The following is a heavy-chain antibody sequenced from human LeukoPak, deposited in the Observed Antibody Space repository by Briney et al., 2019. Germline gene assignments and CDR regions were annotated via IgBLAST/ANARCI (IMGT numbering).Heavy chain of an antibody. CDR3: ARSSDSSSLQYFQH. V-gene: IGHV3-30*03. D-gene: IGHD6-6*01. CDR1: GFTFSNYG. CDR2: ISYDGSNK. J-gene: IGHJ1*01. Sequence: HPGGSPRLSCTASGFTFSNYGMHWVRQAPGKGLEWVAVISYDGSNKYYADSVKGRFTISRDNAKNSLYLQMNSLRAEDTAVYYCARSSDSSSLQYFQHWGQGTLVTVSS.